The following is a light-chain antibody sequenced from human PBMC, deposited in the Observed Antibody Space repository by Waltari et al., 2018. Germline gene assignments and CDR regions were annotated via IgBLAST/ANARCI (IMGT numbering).Light chain of an antibody. Sequence: EIVLTQSPATLSLSPVERATLSCRASQSVRTYLAWYQQKPGQSPRLLIYDSATSATASPARFSGSGSGTDFTLTISSLEPEDFAVYYCQLRSKWLRTFGQGTKVEV. CDR1: QSVRTY. J-gene: IGKJ1*01. CDR3: QLRSKWLRT. V-gene: IGKV3-11*01. CDR2: DSA.